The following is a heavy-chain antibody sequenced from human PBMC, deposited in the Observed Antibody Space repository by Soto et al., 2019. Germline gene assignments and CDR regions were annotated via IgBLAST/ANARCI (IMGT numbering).Heavy chain of an antibody. J-gene: IGHJ4*02. V-gene: IGHV2-5*02. CDR3: AHRPSYCSGGSCYSGFDY. CDR1: GFSLSTSGVG. CDR2: IYWDDDK. D-gene: IGHD2-15*01. Sequence: QITLKESGPTLVKPTQTLTLTCTLSGFSLSTSGVGVGWIRQPPRKALEWLALIYWDDDKRYSPSLKSRLTITKDTSKNQVVLTMTNMDPVDTATYYCAHRPSYCSGGSCYSGFDYWGQGTLVTVSS.